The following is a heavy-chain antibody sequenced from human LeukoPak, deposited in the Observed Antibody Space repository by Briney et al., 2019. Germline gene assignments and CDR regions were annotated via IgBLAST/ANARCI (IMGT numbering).Heavy chain of an antibody. CDR1: GFTFSSYA. Sequence: GGSLRLSCAASGFTFSSYAMSWVRQAPGKGLEWVSTISDSGGSTYYADSLKGRFTICRDNYKNTLYLQMNSLRAEDTAVYYCAKVDYYDSSGNYPNWFDPWGQGTLVTVSS. CDR3: AKVDYYDSSGNYPNWFDP. CDR2: ISDSGGST. V-gene: IGHV3-23*01. D-gene: IGHD3-22*01. J-gene: IGHJ5*02.